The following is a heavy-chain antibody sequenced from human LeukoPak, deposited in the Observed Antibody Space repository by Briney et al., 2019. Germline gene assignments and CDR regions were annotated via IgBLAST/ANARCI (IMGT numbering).Heavy chain of an antibody. J-gene: IGHJ4*02. CDR3: ARATFSSSGHSY. CDR2: ISDGGDYT. Sequence: GGSLRLSCAASGFTFSTYAMSWVRQAPGKGLEWVSGISDGGDYTYYADSVKGRFTISRDNSKNTLYLQMNSLRAEDTGVYYCARATFSSSGHSYWGQGTLVTVSS. D-gene: IGHD6-13*01. CDR1: GFTFSTYA. V-gene: IGHV3-23*01.